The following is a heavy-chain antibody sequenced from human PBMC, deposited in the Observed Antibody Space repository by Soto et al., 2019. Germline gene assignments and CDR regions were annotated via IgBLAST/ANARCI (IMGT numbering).Heavy chain of an antibody. D-gene: IGHD6-19*01. CDR3: AKDRKEQWLVSFFYLDY. V-gene: IGHV3-23*01. J-gene: IGHJ4*02. Sequence: PWWSLRLSCSASVFTFSSYAMSWFRQAPGKGLEWVSAISGSGGSTYYADSVKGRFTISRDNSKNTLYLQMNSLRAEDTAVYYCAKDRKEQWLVSFFYLDYWGQGTLVTVSS. CDR2: ISGSGGST. CDR1: VFTFSSYA.